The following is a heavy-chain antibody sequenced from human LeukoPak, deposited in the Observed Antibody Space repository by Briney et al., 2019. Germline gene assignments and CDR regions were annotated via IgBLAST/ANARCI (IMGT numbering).Heavy chain of an antibody. J-gene: IGHJ4*02. Sequence: SETLSLTCAVSGYSISSGYYWGWIRQPPGKGLEWIGSIYHSGSTYYNPSLKSRVTISADTSKNQFSLKLSSVTAADTAVYYCAAGLWFGDRAFDYWGQGTLVTVSS. D-gene: IGHD3-10*01. CDR2: IYHSGST. CDR1: GYSISSGYY. CDR3: AAGLWFGDRAFDY. V-gene: IGHV4-38-2*01.